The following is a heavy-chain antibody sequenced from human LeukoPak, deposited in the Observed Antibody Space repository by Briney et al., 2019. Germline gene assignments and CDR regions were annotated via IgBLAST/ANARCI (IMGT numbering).Heavy chain of an antibody. CDR1: GFTFSSYS. CDR3: ARSTANYGSGSPKVYYYYYGMDV. J-gene: IGHJ6*02. V-gene: IGHV3-21*01. D-gene: IGHD3-10*01. CDR2: ISSSSSYI. Sequence: GGSLRLSCAASGFTFSSYSMNWVRQAPGKGLEWVSSISSSSSYIYYADSVKGRFTISRDNAKNSLYLQMNSLRAEDTAVYYCARSTANYGSGSPKVYYYYYGMDVWGQGTTVTVSS.